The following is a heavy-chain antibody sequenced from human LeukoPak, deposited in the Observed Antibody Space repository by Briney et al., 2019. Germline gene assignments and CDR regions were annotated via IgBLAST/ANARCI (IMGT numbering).Heavy chain of an antibody. V-gene: IGHV3-21*01. J-gene: IGHJ4*02. D-gene: IGHD1-26*01. Sequence: GGSLRLSCAASGFTFSSYSMNWVRQAPGKGLEWVSSISSSSSYIYYADSVKGRFTISRDNAKNSLYLQMNSLRAEDTAVYYCAGGRSKWELQWMNGGEYYFDYWGQGTLVTVSS. CDR3: AGGRSKWELQWMNGGEYYFDY. CDR1: GFTFSSYS. CDR2: ISSSSSYI.